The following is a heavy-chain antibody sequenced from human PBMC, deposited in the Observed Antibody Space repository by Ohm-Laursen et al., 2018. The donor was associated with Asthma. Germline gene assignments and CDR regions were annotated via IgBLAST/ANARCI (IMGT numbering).Heavy chain of an antibody. CDR3: ARARDNVEMATMDFDY. CDR1: GYTFTSYY. V-gene: IGHV1-46*03. Sequence: SVKVSCKASGYTFTSYYMHWVRQAPGQGLEWMGIINPSGGSTSYAQKFQGRVTMTRDTSTSTVYMELSSLRSEDTAVYYCARARDNVEMATMDFDYWGQGTLVTVSS. D-gene: IGHD5-24*01. CDR2: INPSGGST. J-gene: IGHJ4*02.